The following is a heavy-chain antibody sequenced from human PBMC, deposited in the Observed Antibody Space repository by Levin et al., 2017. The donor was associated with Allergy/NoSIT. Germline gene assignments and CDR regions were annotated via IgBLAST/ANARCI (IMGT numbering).Heavy chain of an antibody. V-gene: IGHV3-23*01. CDR1: GFTFSQLA. Sequence: GESLKISCAASGFTFSQLAMSWVRQAPGKGLEWVSTISASGTYYADSVKGRFTISRDNSDNTLSLQLNSLRAEDTAVYYCAKDHDSYGYPTFDYWGQGTLVTVSS. CDR3: AKDHDSYGYPTFDY. D-gene: IGHD3-22*01. J-gene: IGHJ4*02. CDR2: ISASGT.